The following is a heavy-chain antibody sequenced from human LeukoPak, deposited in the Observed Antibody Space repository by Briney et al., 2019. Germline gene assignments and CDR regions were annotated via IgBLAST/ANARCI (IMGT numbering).Heavy chain of an antibody. Sequence: SETLSLTCTVSGVSISSSNSYWGWIRQPPGKGLGWIGRIYYSGSTYYNPSLKSRVTISVDTSKNQFSLKLSSVTAADTAVYYCARPAPGVGAFDIWGQGTMVTVSS. CDR2: IYYSGST. CDR1: GVSISSSNSY. CDR3: ARPAPGVGAFDI. J-gene: IGHJ3*02. D-gene: IGHD1-26*01. V-gene: IGHV4-39*07.